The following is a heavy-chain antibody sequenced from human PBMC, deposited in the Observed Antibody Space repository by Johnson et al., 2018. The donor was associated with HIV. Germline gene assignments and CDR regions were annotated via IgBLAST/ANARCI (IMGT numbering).Heavy chain of an antibody. V-gene: IGHV3-20*04. J-gene: IGHJ3*02. D-gene: IGHD6-13*01. Sequence: VQLVESGGGVVRPGGSLRLSCAASGFTFADYVMSWVRQAPGKGLEWVSGINWNGGSTGYADSVKGRFTISRDNAKNSLYLQMNSLRAEDTAVYYCARGGAAAGPDAFDIWGQGTMVTVSS. CDR3: ARGGAAAGPDAFDI. CDR1: GFTFADYV. CDR2: INWNGGST.